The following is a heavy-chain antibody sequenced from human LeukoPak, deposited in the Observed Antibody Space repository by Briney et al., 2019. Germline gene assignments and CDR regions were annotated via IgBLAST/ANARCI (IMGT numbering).Heavy chain of an antibody. CDR3: ARRIVGTTTKAFDI. Sequence: GGSLRLSCAASEFTFNNYAMSWVRQAPGKGLEWVSAIGTGGTTYYADSVKGRFTISRDNSKNTLYLQMNSLRAEDTAVYYCARRIVGTTTKAFDIWGHGTMVTVSS. V-gene: IGHV3-23*01. CDR1: EFTFNNYA. D-gene: IGHD1-26*01. J-gene: IGHJ3*02. CDR2: IGTGGTT.